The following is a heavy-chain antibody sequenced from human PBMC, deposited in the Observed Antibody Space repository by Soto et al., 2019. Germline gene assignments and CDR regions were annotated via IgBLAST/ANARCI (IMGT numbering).Heavy chain of an antibody. Sequence: TSEPLSLTCTVSGGSISSSSYYWGWIRQPPWKGLEWIGSIYYSGSTYYNPSLKSRVTISVDTSKNQFSLKLSSVTAADTAVYYCARTTYCTNGVCYTEYDYWGQGTLVTVSS. CDR1: GGSISSSSYY. CDR2: IYYSGST. V-gene: IGHV4-39*01. CDR3: ARTTYCTNGVCYTEYDY. J-gene: IGHJ4*02. D-gene: IGHD2-8*01.